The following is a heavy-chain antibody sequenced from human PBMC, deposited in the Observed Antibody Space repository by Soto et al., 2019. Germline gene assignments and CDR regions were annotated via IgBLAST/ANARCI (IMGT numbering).Heavy chain of an antibody. D-gene: IGHD3-22*01. J-gene: IGHJ3*02. CDR3: ARWYYYVRSGYYQTTYAVDS. CDR2: ISSSSSYI. V-gene: IGHV3-21*01. Sequence: EVQLVESGGGLVKPGGSLRLSCAASGFTFSSYNMNWVRQAPGKGLEWVSSISSSSSYIYYADSMKGRFTISRDNAKNSTYRPMTSLRAEDTAVYSCARWYYYVRSGYYQTTYAVDSWGQGTMVTVSS. CDR1: GFTFSSYN.